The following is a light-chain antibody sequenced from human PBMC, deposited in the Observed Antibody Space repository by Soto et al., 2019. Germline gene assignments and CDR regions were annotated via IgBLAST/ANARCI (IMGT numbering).Light chain of an antibody. J-gene: IGKJ5*01. V-gene: IGKV1-27*01. CDR1: QGIGNS. CDR3: QKYNTVPAT. Sequence: DIQMTQSPPSLSASVGDSVTITCRASQGIGNSLAWYQQKPGTVPKLLIYSASTLQSGVPSRFSGSGSGTEFTLTISSLQPEDVAAYYCQKYNTVPATFGQGTRLEIK. CDR2: SAS.